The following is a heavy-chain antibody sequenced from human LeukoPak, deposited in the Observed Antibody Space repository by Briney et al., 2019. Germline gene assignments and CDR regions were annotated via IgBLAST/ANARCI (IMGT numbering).Heavy chain of an antibody. V-gene: IGHV1-2*02. CDR3: AREIPGDYYDSSGYLDI. D-gene: IGHD3-22*01. CDR2: INPNSGGT. CDR1: GYTFTGYY. J-gene: IGHJ3*02. Sequence: ASVKVSCKASGYTFTGYYMHWVRQAPGQGLEWMGWINPNSGGTNYAQKFQGRVTMTRDTSISTAYMELSRLRSDDTAVYYCAREIPGDYYDSSGYLDIWGQGTMVTVSS.